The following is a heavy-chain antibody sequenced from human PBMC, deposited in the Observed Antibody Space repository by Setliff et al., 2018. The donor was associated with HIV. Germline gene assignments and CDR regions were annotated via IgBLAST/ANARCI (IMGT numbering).Heavy chain of an antibody. J-gene: IGHJ6*02. CDR1: GGTLRSYG. CDR3: ARETYFFDVTTFYSYALGV. CDR2: VIPVRDMA. V-gene: IGHV1-69*04. D-gene: IGHD4-17*01. Sequence: SVKVSCKASGGTLRSYGMTWVRQAPGQGLEWMGTVIPVRDMANYAEKFQGRVTITADRSTSTSYMELRGLRSEDTAVYFCARETYFFDVTTFYSYALGVWGQGTTVTVTS.